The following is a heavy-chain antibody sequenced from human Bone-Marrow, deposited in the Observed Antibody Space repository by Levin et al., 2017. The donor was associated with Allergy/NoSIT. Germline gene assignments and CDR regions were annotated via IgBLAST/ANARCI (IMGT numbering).Heavy chain of an antibody. CDR3: ANNRDGYNYAY. CDR2: ISYDGSNK. Sequence: PGGSLRLSCAASGFTFSSYGMHWVRQAPGKGLEWVAVISYDGSNKYYADSVKGRFTISRDNSKNTLYLQMNSLRAEDTAVYYCANNRDGYNYAYWGQGTLVTVSS. J-gene: IGHJ4*02. D-gene: IGHD5-24*01. CDR1: GFTFSSYG. V-gene: IGHV3-30*18.